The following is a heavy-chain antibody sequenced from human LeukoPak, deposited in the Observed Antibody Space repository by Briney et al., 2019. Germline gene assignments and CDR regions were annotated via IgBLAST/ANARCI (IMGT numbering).Heavy chain of an antibody. V-gene: IGHV3-21*01. D-gene: IGHD2-2*01. CDR1: GFTFRSYS. Sequence: GGSLRLSCAASGFTFRSYSMNWVRQAPGKELEWVSAIDPSSTYIYYADSVKGRFTISRDNAENSLYLQMNSLRVEDTAVYYCARAPTVLVGYCSSSGCQADYWGQGTLVTVSS. J-gene: IGHJ4*02. CDR2: IDPSSTYI. CDR3: ARAPTVLVGYCSSSGCQADY.